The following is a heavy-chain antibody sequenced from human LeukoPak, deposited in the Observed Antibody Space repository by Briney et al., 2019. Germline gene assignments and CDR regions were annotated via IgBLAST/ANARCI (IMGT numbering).Heavy chain of an antibody. CDR2: INPNSGGT. Sequence: ASVKVSCKASGYTFTGYYMHWVRQAPGQGLEWMGWINPNSGGTNYAQKFQGRVTMTRDTSISTAYMELSSLRSEDTAVYYCAXXXXXXXARGGEGLWFDPWGQGTLVTVSS. D-gene: IGHD3-16*01. V-gene: IGHV1-2*02. CDR3: AXXXXXXXARGGEGLWFDP. J-gene: IGHJ5*02. CDR1: GYTFTGYY.